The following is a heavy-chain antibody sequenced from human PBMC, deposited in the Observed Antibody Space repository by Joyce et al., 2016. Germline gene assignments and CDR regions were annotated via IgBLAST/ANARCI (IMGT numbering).Heavy chain of an antibody. CDR1: GFSLSTGGVG. CDR3: AHAPATDRYYGMDV. CDR2: IYWDDDK. Sequence: QVTLKESGPTLVKPTQTLTLTCTFSGFSLSTGGVGVGWIRQPPGKALEWLALIYWDDDKRDSSPLKSRLTITKDTSKNQVVLTMTNMDPGDTATYYCAHAPATDRYYGMDVWGQGTTVTVSS. V-gene: IGHV2-5*02. D-gene: IGHD6-25*01. J-gene: IGHJ6*02.